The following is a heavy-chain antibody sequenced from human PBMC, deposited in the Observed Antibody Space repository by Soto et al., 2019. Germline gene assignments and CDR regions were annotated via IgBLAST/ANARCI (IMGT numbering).Heavy chain of an antibody. V-gene: IGHV3-15*01. CDR3: TAGSPFNY. J-gene: IGHJ4*02. CDR2: IKGKPDGGTT. CDR1: EFTFNNAW. Sequence: EVQLVESGGGLVKPGGSLRLSCAASEFTFNNAWLTWVRQAPGKGLEWVGRIKGKPDGGTTDYAAPVEGRFTISRDDSQNTLFLQMNSLKTEDTAVYYCTAGSPFNYWGPGTLVTVSS.